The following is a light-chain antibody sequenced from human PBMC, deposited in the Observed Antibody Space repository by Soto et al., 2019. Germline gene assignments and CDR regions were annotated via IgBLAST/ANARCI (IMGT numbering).Light chain of an antibody. CDR3: QQYNSYPT. CDR2: KAS. V-gene: IGKV1-5*03. CDR1: QSISSW. Sequence: DIQMTQSPSTLSASVGDRVTITCRASQSISSWLAWYQQKPGKAPKLLIYKASSLESGVPSRFSGSESGTEFTLTISSLQPDHFATYYCQQYNSYPTFGQGTKVEIK. J-gene: IGKJ1*01.